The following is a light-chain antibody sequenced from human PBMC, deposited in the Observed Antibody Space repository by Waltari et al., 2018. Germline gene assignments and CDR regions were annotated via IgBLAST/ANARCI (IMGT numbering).Light chain of an antibody. CDR2: EVS. CDR3: SSYTGSSTLGV. J-gene: IGLJ3*02. Sequence: QSALTQPASVSGSPGQSITISCTGTSSDVGGYNYVSWYQQHPGKAPKLIIYEVSKRPSGVSNRFSGSKSGNTASLTISGLQAEDEADYYCSSYTGSSTLGVFGGGTKLTVL. CDR1: SSDVGGYNY. V-gene: IGLV2-14*01.